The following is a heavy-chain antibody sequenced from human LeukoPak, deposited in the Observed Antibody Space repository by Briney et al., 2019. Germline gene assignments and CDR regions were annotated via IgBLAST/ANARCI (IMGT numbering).Heavy chain of an antibody. CDR3: AKDGGLWVSAHWGDS. J-gene: IGHJ4*02. V-gene: IGHV3-23*01. CDR1: GFTFSNAW. D-gene: IGHD7-27*01. CDR2: ITTGGPNT. Sequence: GGSLRLSCAASGFTFSNAWMSWVRQAPGKGLKWVSTITTGGPNTYYADSVKGRFTVSRDDSKNTLYLQMNSLRAEDTAVYYCAKDGGLWVSAHWGDSWGRGTLVTVSS.